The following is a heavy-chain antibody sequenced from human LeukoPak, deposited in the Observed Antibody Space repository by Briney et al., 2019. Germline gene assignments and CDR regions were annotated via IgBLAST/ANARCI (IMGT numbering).Heavy chain of an antibody. D-gene: IGHD2-2*01. V-gene: IGHV3-23*01. J-gene: IGHJ4*02. CDR2: ITSGHST. CDR1: GFTFSNYA. Sequence: GGSLRPSCAASGFTFSNYAISCVRQPAGKGLEWVSGITSGHSTYYAASVKGRFTISRDNSKNTVYLQMNSLRAEDTAVYYCAKDYPECTGTRCSGEAFFDYWGQGTLVTVSS. CDR3: AKDYPECTGTRCSGEAFFDY.